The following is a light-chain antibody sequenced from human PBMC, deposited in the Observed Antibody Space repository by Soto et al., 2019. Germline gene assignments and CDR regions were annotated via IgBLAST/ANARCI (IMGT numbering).Light chain of an antibody. V-gene: IGKV3-20*01. CDR1: RSFASSY. Sequence: EIVLTQSPGTLSLSPGERATLSCRASRSFASSYLAWYQQKPGQAPRLLIYAASTRATVIPDRFSGSGSATDFTLTISRLEREDSAVYYCQHYGPSTPYTFGQGTNLDIK. CDR2: AAS. J-gene: IGKJ2*01. CDR3: QHYGPSTPYT.